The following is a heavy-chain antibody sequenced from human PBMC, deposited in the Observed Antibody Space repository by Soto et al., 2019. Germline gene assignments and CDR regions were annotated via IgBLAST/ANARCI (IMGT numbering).Heavy chain of an antibody. D-gene: IGHD1-26*01. J-gene: IGHJ4*02. CDR2: IYYSGST. Sequence: SETLSLTCTVSGGSVSSGSYYWSWIRQPPGKGLEWIGYIYYSGSTNYNPSLKSRVTISVDTSKNQFSLKLSSVTAADTAVYYGGRNIVGAVQFDYWGQGTLVTVSS. V-gene: IGHV4-61*01. CDR3: GRNIVGAVQFDY. CDR1: GGSVSSGSYY.